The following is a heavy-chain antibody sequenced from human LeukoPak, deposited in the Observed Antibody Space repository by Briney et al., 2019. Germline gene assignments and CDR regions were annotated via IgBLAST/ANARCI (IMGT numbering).Heavy chain of an antibody. CDR3: AKDISYGSGSYYPYFDY. CDR2: ISGSGGAT. CDR1: GFSFSTYS. D-gene: IGHD3-10*01. J-gene: IGHJ4*02. Sequence: PGGSLRLSCAASGFSFSTYSMTWVRQAPGKGLEWVSIISGSGGATYYADSVKGRFTISRDNSKNTLYLQMNSLRAEDTAVYYCAKDISYGSGSYYPYFDYWGQGTLVTVSS. V-gene: IGHV3-23*01.